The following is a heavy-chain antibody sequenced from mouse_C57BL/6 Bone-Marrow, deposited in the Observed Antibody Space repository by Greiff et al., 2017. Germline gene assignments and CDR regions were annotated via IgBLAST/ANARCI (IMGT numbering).Heavy chain of an antibody. Sequence: QVQLQQPGAELVKPGASVKMSCKASGYTFTSYWITWVKQRPGQGLEWIGGIYPGSGSTNYNEKFKSKATLTVDTSSSTAYLQLSSLTSVDSAVYYCARWEDYGSSCLYARDYWGQGTSVTVSS. D-gene: IGHD1-1*01. CDR2: IYPGSGST. V-gene: IGHV1-55*01. J-gene: IGHJ4*01. CDR1: GYTFTSYW. CDR3: ARWEDYGSSCLYARDY.